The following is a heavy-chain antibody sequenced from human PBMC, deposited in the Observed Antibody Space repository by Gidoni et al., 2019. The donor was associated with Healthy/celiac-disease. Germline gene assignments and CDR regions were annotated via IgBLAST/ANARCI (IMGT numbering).Heavy chain of an antibody. CDR2: ISGSDGST. V-gene: IGHV3-23*01. CDR3: AKDGPAAGTGG. Sequence: EVQLLACGAGLVHPGWSLRLPRAASGSTFSSYAMSWVRQAPGKGLEWVSAISGSDGSTYYADAVKGRLTISRDNAKNTVYLEMNSRRAEDTAVYDCAKDGPAAGTGGWGQGTLVTVSS. D-gene: IGHD6-13*01. J-gene: IGHJ4*02. CDR1: GSTFSSYA.